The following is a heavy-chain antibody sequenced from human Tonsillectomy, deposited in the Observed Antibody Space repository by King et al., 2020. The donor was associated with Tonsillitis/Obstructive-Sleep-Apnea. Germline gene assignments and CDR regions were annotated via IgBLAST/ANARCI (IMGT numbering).Heavy chain of an antibody. CDR2: ISSSSSYI. CDR1: GFTFSSYS. Sequence: QLVQSGGGLVKPGGSLRLSCAASGFTFSSYSMNWVRQAPGKGLEWVSSISSSSSYIYYADSVKGRFTISRDNAKNPLYLQMNSLRAEDTAVYYCARSSPEDDAFDIWGQGTMVTVSS. CDR3: ARSSPEDDAFDI. V-gene: IGHV3-21*01. J-gene: IGHJ3*02.